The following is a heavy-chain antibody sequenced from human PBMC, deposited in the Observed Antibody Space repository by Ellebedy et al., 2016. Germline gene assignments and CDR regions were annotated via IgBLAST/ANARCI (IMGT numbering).Heavy chain of an antibody. CDR2: IYYGGST. CDR1: GDSISSSSFF. J-gene: IGHJ4*02. V-gene: IGHV4-39*07. Sequence: GSLRPSCTVPGDSISSSSFFWGWIRQPPGKGLEWFGSIYYGGSTYYSRSPTGRVTISVDTSTNQISLNLSSVTAADTAVYYCARVLRGGRNGDYFDYWGQGTLVTVSS. D-gene: IGHD3-3*01. CDR3: ARVLRGGRNGDYFDY.